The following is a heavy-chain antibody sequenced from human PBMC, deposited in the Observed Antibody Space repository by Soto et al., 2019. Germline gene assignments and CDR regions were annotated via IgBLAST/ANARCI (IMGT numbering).Heavy chain of an antibody. V-gene: IGHV4-4*07. Sequence: SETLSLTCTVSGGSISSYYWSWIRQLAGKGLEWIGRIYTSGSTNYNPSLKSRVTMSVDTSKNQFSLKLSSVTAADTAVYYCARGKYYYGSGSYYTRNYYYGMDVWGQGTTVTVSS. D-gene: IGHD3-10*01. J-gene: IGHJ6*02. CDR3: ARGKYYYGSGSYYTRNYYYGMDV. CDR2: IYTSGST. CDR1: GGSISSYY.